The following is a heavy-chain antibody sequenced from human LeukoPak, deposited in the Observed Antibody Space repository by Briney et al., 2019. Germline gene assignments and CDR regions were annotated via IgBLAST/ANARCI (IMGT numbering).Heavy chain of an antibody. J-gene: IGHJ4*02. D-gene: IGHD3-10*01. CDR1: GYSFTNYW. V-gene: IGHV5-51*01. CDR3: ARRLRSPPDY. Sequence: GESLKISFKGSGYSFTNYWIGWVRQMPGKGLEWMGIIYPGDSDTSYSPSFQGQVIISADKSISTAYLQWSSLKASHTAIYYCARRLRSPPDYWGQGTLVTVSS. CDR2: IYPGDSDT.